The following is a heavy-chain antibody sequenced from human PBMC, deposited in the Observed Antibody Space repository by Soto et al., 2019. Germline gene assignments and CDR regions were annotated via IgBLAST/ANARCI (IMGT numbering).Heavy chain of an antibody. CDR2: MNPNSGNT. J-gene: IGHJ5*02. V-gene: IGHV1-8*01. CDR3: ARGIVVVTANWFDP. D-gene: IGHD2-21*02. CDR1: GYTFTSYD. Sequence: QVQLVQSGAEVKKPGASVKVSCKASGYTFTSYDINWVRQATGQGLELMGWMNPNSGNTGYAQKYQGRVTMNRNTSISTAYMELSSLRSEDTAVYYCARGIVVVTANWFDPWGQGTLVTVSS.